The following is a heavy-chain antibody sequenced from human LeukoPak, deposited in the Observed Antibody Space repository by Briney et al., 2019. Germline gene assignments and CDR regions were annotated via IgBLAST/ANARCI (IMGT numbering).Heavy chain of an antibody. J-gene: IGHJ4*02. CDR2: INPNSGGT. CDR3: ARDAYYYDSSGYYDY. D-gene: IGHD3-22*01. CDR1: GYTFTGYY. Sequence: ASVKVSCKASGYTFTGYYMHWVRQAPGQGLEWMGWINPNSGGTNYAQKFQGRVTMTRDTSISTAYMELSRLRSDDTAVYYCARDAYYYDSSGYYDYWGQGTLVTVPS. V-gene: IGHV1-2*02.